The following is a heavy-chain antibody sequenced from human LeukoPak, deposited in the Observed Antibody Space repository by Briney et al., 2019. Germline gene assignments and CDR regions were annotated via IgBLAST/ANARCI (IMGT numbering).Heavy chain of an antibody. Sequence: SETLSLTCTVFGGSISSYYWSWIRQPPGKGLEWIGYIYYSGSTNYNPSLKSRVTISVDTSKNQFSLKLSSVTAADTAVYYCAGRYSYGYFDYWGQGTLVTVSS. V-gene: IGHV4-59*01. CDR3: AGRYSYGYFDY. CDR2: IYYSGST. D-gene: IGHD5-18*01. J-gene: IGHJ4*02. CDR1: GGSISSYY.